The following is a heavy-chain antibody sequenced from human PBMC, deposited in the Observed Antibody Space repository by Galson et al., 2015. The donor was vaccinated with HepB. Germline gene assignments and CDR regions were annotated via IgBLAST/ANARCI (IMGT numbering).Heavy chain of an antibody. CDR1: GFSVTSNY. CDR2: IYGGPNT. D-gene: IGHD7-27*01. V-gene: IGHV3-53*01. J-gene: IGHJ4*02. Sequence: SLRLSCAASGFSVTSNYMNWVRQAPGKGLEWVSVIYGGPNTYYAELGEGRFIISIDDSKNTLYLQMNSLRADDSAVYYCAQLGTGYWGQGTLVTVSS. CDR3: AQLGTGY.